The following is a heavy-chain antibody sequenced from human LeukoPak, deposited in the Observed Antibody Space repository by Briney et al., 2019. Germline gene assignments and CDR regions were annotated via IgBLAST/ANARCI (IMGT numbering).Heavy chain of an antibody. CDR3: AKDRYSYAFEYSDS. J-gene: IGHJ4*02. CDR1: GFTFSSYG. Sequence: GGSLRLSCAASGFTFSSYGMHWVRQAPGKGLDWVAVISNDGSKKYYADSVKGRFTISRDNSKNTLSLQVSSLRTEGTAVYYCAKDRYSYAFEYSDSWGQGTLVTVSS. V-gene: IGHV3-30*18. D-gene: IGHD5-18*01. CDR2: ISNDGSKK.